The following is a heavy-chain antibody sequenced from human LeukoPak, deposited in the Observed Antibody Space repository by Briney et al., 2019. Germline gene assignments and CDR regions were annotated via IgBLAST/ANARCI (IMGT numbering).Heavy chain of an antibody. Sequence: GGSLRLSCADSGFTFSGYWMNWVRQAPGKGLEWVSYISSRGSTIYYADSVKGRFTISRDNAKNSLYLQMNSLRAEDTAVYYCARHDTAMATDYGMDVWGQGTTVTVSS. CDR2: ISSRGSTI. J-gene: IGHJ6*02. CDR3: ARHDTAMATDYGMDV. CDR1: GFTFSGYW. V-gene: IGHV3-48*04. D-gene: IGHD5-18*01.